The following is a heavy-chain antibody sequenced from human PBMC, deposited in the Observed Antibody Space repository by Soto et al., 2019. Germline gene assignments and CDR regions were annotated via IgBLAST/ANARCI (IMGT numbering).Heavy chain of an antibody. CDR3: AGYCSSTNGYYYYGMDV. J-gene: IGHJ6*02. CDR1: GGSIRRSDSC. D-gene: IGHD2-2*01. V-gene: IGHV4-31*03. Sequence: SETLSLTCSVSGGSIRRSDSCWSWVRQFPGKGLEWIAYITYSGSTDYNPSLKSRVTISVDTSKNQFSLKLSSVTAADTAVYFCAGYCSSTNGYYYYGMDVWGQGTTVTVSS. CDR2: ITYSGST.